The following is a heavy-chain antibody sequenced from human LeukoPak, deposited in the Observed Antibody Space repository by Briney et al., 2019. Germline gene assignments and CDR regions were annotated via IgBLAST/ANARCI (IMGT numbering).Heavy chain of an antibody. J-gene: IGHJ3*02. V-gene: IGHV4-34*01. D-gene: IGHD3-10*01. CDR2: INHSGST. CDR3: AREALLWFGELFPYDAFDI. Sequence: SETLSLTCAVYGGSFSGYYWSWIRQPPGKGLEWIGEINHSGSTNYNPSLKSRVTMSVDTSKNQFSLKLSSVTAADTAVYYCAREALLWFGELFPYDAFDIWGQGTMVTVSS. CDR1: GGSFSGYY.